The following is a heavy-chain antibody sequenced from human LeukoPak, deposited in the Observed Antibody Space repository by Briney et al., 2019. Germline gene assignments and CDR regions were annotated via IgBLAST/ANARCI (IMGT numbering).Heavy chain of an antibody. CDR1: GGSISSYY. J-gene: IGHJ6*02. Sequence: SETLSLTCTVSGGSISSYYWSWIRQPPGKGLEWIGYIYYSGSINYNPSLKSRVTISVDTSKNQFSLKLSSVTAADTAVYYCGRGMVRGVTGGMDVWGQGTTVTVSS. CDR3: GRGMVRGVTGGMDV. CDR2: IYYSGSI. V-gene: IGHV4-59*01. D-gene: IGHD3-10*01.